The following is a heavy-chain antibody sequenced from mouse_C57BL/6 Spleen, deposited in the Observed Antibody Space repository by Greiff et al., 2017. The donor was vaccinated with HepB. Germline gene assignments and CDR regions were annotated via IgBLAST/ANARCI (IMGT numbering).Heavy chain of an antibody. CDR2: IDPETGGT. D-gene: IGHD3-2*02. CDR3: TTPQATSDY. V-gene: IGHV1-15*01. CDR1: GYTFTDYE. Sequence: QVQLKESGAELVRPGASVTLSCKASGYTFTDYEMHWVKQTPVHGLEWIGAIDPETGGTAYNQKFKGKAILTADKSSSTAYMELRSLTSEDSAVYYCTTPQATSDYWGQGTTLTVSS. J-gene: IGHJ2*01.